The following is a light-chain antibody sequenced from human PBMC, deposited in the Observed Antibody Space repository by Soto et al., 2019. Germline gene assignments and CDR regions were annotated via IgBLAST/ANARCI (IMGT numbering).Light chain of an antibody. CDR3: QQRYKWPPIT. J-gene: IGKJ5*01. Sequence: EIVLTQSPAILSLSPGERATLSCRAIESVITYLARFQQKPGQAPRLLIYDASNRATGIPARFSGSGSGTDFTLTTSSLEPEDFAVYYCQQRYKWPPITFGQGTRLEIK. CDR1: ESVITY. V-gene: IGKV3-11*01. CDR2: DAS.